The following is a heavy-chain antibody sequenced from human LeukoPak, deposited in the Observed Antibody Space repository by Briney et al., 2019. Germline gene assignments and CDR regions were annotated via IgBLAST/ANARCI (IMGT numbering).Heavy chain of an antibody. J-gene: IGHJ5*02. CDR2: IYYNGNT. D-gene: IGHD4-17*01. CDR1: GDSLSSSAYS. CDR3: AGHFGDYSSALA. V-gene: IGHV4-39*01. Sequence: SETLSLTCSVSGDSLSSSAYSLAWIRQPPGKGLEWIGSIYYNGNTYYNPSLKTRLTMSVDTSKNQFSLRLSSVTAADTAGYYCAGHFGDYSSALAWGQGTLVTDS.